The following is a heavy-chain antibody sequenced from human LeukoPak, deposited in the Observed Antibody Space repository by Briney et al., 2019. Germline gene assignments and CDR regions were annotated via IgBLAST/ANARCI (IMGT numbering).Heavy chain of an antibody. CDR3: ARGSFWRGYYYYYYYMDV. Sequence: TSETLSLTCAVSGYSISSGYYWGWIRQPPGKGLEWIGYIYYSGSTNYNPSLKSRVTISVDTSKNQFSLKLSSVTAADTAVYYCARGSFWRGYYYYYYYMDVWGKGTTVTVSS. CDR1: GYSISSGYY. V-gene: IGHV4-61*01. J-gene: IGHJ6*03. D-gene: IGHD3-3*01. CDR2: IYYSGST.